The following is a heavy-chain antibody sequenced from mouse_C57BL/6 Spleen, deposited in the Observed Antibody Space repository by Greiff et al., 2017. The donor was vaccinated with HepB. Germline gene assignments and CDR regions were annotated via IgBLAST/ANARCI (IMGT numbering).Heavy chain of an antibody. CDR2: IHPNSGST. Sequence: QVQLQQPGAELVKPGASVKLSCKASGYTFTSYWMHWVKQRPGQGLEWIGMIHPNSGSTNYNEKFKSKATLTVDKSSSTAYMQLSSLTSEDSAVYYCARWGGYDYDGGFAYWGQGTLVTVSA. V-gene: IGHV1-64*01. CDR1: GYTFTSYW. D-gene: IGHD2-4*01. J-gene: IGHJ3*01. CDR3: ARWGGYDYDGGFAY.